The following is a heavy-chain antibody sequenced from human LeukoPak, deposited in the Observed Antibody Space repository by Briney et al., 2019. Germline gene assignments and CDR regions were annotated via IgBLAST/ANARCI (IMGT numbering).Heavy chain of an antibody. CDR1: GFTFSSYG. Sequence: PGRSLRLSCAASGFTFSSYGMHWVRQAPGKGLEWVAVISYDGSNKYYADSVKGRFTISRDNSKNTLYLQMNSLRAEDTAVYYCRQRGGNDAFDIWGQGTMVTVSS. CDR3: RQRGGNDAFDI. J-gene: IGHJ3*02. CDR2: ISYDGSNK. D-gene: IGHD3-16*01. V-gene: IGHV3-30*03.